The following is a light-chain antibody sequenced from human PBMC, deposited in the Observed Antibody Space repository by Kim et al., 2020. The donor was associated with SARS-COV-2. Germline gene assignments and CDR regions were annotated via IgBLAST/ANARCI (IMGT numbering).Light chain of an antibody. CDR1: SGHSSYI. J-gene: IGLJ3*02. Sequence: QPVLTQSSSASASLGSSVKLTCTLSSGHSSYIIAWHQQQPGKAPRYLMKLEGSGNSNKGSGVHDRFSGSSSGADRYLTISNLQSEDEADYYCETWDSNTRVFGGGTKLTVL. V-gene: IGLV4-60*03. CDR3: ETWDSNTRV. CDR2: LEGSGNS.